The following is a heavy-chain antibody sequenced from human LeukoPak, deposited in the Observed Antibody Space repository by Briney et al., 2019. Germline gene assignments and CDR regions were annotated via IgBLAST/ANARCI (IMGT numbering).Heavy chain of an antibody. D-gene: IGHD3-3*01. CDR1: GYTFTGYY. CDR3: ARDGAWSGYSFLYGMDV. CDR2: INPNSGGT. J-gene: IGHJ6*02. Sequence: AASVKVSCKASGYTFTGYYMHWVRQAPGQGLEWMGWINPNSGGTNYAQKFQGRVTMTRDTSISTAYMELSRLRSDDTAVYYCARDGAWSGYSFLYGMDVWGQGTTVTVSS. V-gene: IGHV1-2*02.